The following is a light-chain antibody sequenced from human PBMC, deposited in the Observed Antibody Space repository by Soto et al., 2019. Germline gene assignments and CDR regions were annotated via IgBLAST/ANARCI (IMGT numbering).Light chain of an antibody. V-gene: IGKV1-5*03. J-gene: IGKJ4*01. CDR1: QSISSW. CDR3: QQYNFYPLT. CDR2: KAS. Sequence: DYQITQSPSTLSASVGDRVTITCRASQSISSWLAWYQQKPGKAPKLLIYKASSLESGVPSRFSGSGSGTEFTLTISTLQPDDFASYYCQQYNFYPLTFGGGTKVDIK.